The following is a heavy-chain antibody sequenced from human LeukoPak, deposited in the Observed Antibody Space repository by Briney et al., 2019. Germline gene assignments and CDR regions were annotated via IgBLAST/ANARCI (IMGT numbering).Heavy chain of an antibody. CDR2: IYPGDSDT. CDR1: GYSFTSYW. J-gene: IGHJ5*02. CDR3: ARLKYDILTGYYPYYNWFDP. V-gene: IGHV5-51*01. Sequence: GESLKISCKGSGYSFTSYWIGWVRQMPGKGLEWMGIIYPGDSDTRYSPSFQGQVTISADKSISTAYLQWSSLKASDTAMYYCARLKYDILTGYYPYYNWFDPWGQGALVTVSS. D-gene: IGHD3-9*01.